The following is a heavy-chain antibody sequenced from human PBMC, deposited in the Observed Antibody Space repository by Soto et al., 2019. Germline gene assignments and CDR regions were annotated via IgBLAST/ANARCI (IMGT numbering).Heavy chain of an antibody. Sequence: QITLKESGPTLVKPTQTLTLTCTFSGFSLSTSGVGVGWIRQPPGKALEWLAVIFWDDDKRYSPSLKDRLTIPKDTSKNQVVLTMTNMDPADTATYYCAHRRYCSGGSCYDYWGQGTLVTVSS. CDR2: IFWDDDK. CDR3: AHRRYCSGGSCYDY. D-gene: IGHD2-15*01. V-gene: IGHV2-5*02. J-gene: IGHJ4*02. CDR1: GFSLSTSGVG.